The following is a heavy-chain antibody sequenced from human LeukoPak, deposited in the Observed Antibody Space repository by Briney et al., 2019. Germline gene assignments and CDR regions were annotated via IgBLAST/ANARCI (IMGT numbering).Heavy chain of an antibody. CDR3: ARGLRQEQWLLLHSSHAFDI. D-gene: IGHD3-22*01. CDR2: MNPNSGNT. J-gene: IGHJ3*02. CDR1: GYTFTSYG. Sequence: ASVKVSCKASGYTFTSYGINWVRQATGQGLEWMGWMNPNSGNTGYAQKFQGRVTMTRNTSISTAYMELSSLRSEDTAVYYCARGLRQEQWLLLHSSHAFDIWGQGTMVTVSS. V-gene: IGHV1-8*02.